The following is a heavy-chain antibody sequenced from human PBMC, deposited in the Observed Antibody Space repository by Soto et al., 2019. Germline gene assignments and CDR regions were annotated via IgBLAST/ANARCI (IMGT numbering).Heavy chain of an antibody. Sequence: ASVKVSCKASGYPFDTYGINWVRQAPGQRPEWMGWMNPSSANTGYAQKFQGRISMTRNTSMNTAYMELNSLTSEDTAVYYCTRGQEVWWNAGPLGLHGLDVWGQGTTVTVSS. D-gene: IGHD3-16*01. CDR3: TRGQEVWWNAGPLGLHGLDV. V-gene: IGHV1-8*02. CDR2: MNPSSANT. J-gene: IGHJ6*02. CDR1: GYPFDTYG.